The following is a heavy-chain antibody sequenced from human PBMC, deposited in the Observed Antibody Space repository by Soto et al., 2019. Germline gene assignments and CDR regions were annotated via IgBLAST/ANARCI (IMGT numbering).Heavy chain of an antibody. CDR1: GGTFSSYA. Sequence: SVKVSCKASGGTFSSYAISWVRQAPGQGLEWMGGIIPIFGTANYAQKFQGRVTVTADESTSTAYMELSSLRSEDTAVYYCAGVPNDNYYYDSSGYHDYWGQGTLVTVSS. D-gene: IGHD3-22*01. V-gene: IGHV1-69*13. CDR3: AGVPNDNYYYDSSGYHDY. CDR2: IIPIFGTA. J-gene: IGHJ4*02.